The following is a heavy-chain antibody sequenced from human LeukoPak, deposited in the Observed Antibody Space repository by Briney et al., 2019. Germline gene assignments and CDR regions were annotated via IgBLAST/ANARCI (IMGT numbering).Heavy chain of an antibody. CDR3: TTDRGLYDSSGYYYFATDI. J-gene: IGHJ3*02. V-gene: IGHV3-15*01. Sequence: GGSLRLSCAASGFTFSNAWMNWVRHAPGKGLGWVGRIIRKVDGGTTDYAAPVKGRFTISRDNSKSTLFLQMNSLKTEDTAVYYCTTDRGLYDSSGYYYFATDIWGQGTMVTVSS. CDR2: IIRKVDGGTT. CDR1: GFTFSNAW. D-gene: IGHD3-22*01.